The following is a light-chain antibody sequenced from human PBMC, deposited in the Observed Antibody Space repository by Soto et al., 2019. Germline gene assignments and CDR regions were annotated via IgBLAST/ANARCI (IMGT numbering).Light chain of an antibody. V-gene: IGLV2-14*01. CDR3: SSYSISTAYL. Sequence: SALTQPASVSGSPGQSITISCTGTSSDVGGYDYVSWYQLHPGKAPKLMVFEVNNRPSGVSYRFSGSKSGNTASLTISGLQAEDEADYFCSSYSISTAYLFGTGTKGTVL. CDR2: EVN. J-gene: IGLJ1*01. CDR1: SSDVGGYDY.